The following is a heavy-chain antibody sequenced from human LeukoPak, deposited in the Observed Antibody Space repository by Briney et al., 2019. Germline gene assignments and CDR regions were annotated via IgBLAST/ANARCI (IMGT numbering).Heavy chain of an antibody. CDR1: GFTVSSNY. J-gene: IGHJ4*02. CDR2: IYSGGST. V-gene: IGHV3-53*01. Sequence: GGSLRLSCATSGFTVSSNYMSWVRQAPGKGLEWVSVIYSGGSTYYADSVKGRFTISRDNSKNTLYLQMNSLRAEDTAVYYCAKDVNNWGSRVDYWGQGTLVTVSS. D-gene: IGHD7-27*01. CDR3: AKDVNNWGSRVDY.